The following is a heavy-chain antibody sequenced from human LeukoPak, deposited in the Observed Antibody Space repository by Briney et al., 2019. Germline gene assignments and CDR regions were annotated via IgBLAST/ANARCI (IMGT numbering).Heavy chain of an antibody. V-gene: IGHV3-33*01. J-gene: IGHJ4*02. Sequence: GGSLRLSCAASGFTFSSYGMHWVRQAPGKGLEWVAVIWYDGSNKYYADSVKGRFTISRDNSKNTLYLQMNSLRAEDTAVYYCARDPGELTSDYWGQGTLVTVSS. CDR3: ARDPGELTSDY. CDR1: GFTFSSYG. D-gene: IGHD1-26*01. CDR2: IWYDGSNK.